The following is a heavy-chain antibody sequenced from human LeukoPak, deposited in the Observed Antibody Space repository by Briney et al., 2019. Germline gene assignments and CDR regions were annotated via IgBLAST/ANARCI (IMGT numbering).Heavy chain of an antibody. CDR3: ARGEYSGSYVY. CDR1: GYTFTSYG. D-gene: IGHD1-26*01. CDR2: ISAYNGNT. V-gene: IGHV1-18*01. Sequence: ASVKVSCKTSGYTFTSYGVSWVRQAPGQGLEWMGWISAYNGNTDYPQRLQGRVTLTADASTNTAYMELSSLRSEDTAVYYCARGEYSGSYVYWGQGTLVTVSS. J-gene: IGHJ4*02.